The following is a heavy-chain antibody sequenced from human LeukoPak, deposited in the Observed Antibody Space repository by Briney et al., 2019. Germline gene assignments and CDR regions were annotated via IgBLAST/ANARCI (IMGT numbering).Heavy chain of an antibody. CDR2: ISGSGVST. CDR1: GFTFSNCA. CDR3: AKGNTLNYIYDAFDI. J-gene: IGHJ3*02. D-gene: IGHD1-7*01. Sequence: PGGSLRLSCAASGFTFSNCAMSWVRQAPGKGLEWVSCISGSGVSTYYADSVKGRFTISRDNSKNTLYLQMNSLRAEDTAVYYCAKGNTLNYIYDAFDIWGQGTVVTVSS. V-gene: IGHV3-23*01.